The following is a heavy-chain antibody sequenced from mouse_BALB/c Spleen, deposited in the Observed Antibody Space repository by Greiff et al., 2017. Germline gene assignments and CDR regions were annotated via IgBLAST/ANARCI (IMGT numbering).Heavy chain of an antibody. D-gene: IGHD1-1*01. Sequence: QVQLKESGAELVRPGSSVKISCKASGYAFSSYWMNWVKQRPGQGLEWIGQIYPGDGDTNYNGKFKGKATLTADKSSSTAYMQLSSLTSEDSAVYFCARDYYYGSSYDWFAYWGQGTLVTVSA. V-gene: IGHV1-80*01. CDR2: IYPGDGDT. CDR1: GYAFSSYW. J-gene: IGHJ3*01. CDR3: ARDYYYGSSYDWFAY.